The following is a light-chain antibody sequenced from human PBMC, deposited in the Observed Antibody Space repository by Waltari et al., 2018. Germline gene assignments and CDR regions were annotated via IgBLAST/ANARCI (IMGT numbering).Light chain of an antibody. Sequence: QSALTQPASVSGYPGQSLTLSCTRTSSHVVGYNYVSCYQQHPGKAPKLMIYEVSNRPSGLSNRFSGSKSGNTASLTIAGLQAEDEADYYCSSYTTSSTVVFGGGTKLTVL. V-gene: IGLV2-14*01. J-gene: IGLJ3*02. CDR1: SSHVVGYNY. CDR2: EVS. CDR3: SSYTTSSTVV.